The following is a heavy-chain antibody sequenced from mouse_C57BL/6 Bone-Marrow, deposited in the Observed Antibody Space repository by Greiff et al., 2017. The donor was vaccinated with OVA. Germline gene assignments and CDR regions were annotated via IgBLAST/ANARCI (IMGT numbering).Heavy chain of an antibody. CDR3: ARDANYYGSFYWYFDV. J-gene: IGHJ1*03. CDR1: GFTFSDFY. CDR2: SRNKANDYTT. V-gene: IGHV7-1*01. Sequence: EVQLVESGGGLVQSGRSLRLSCATSGFTFSDFYMEWVRQAPGKGLEWIAASRNKANDYTTEYSASVKGRFIVSRDTSQSILYLQMNALRAEDTAIYYCARDANYYGSFYWYFDVWGTGTTVTVSS. D-gene: IGHD1-1*01.